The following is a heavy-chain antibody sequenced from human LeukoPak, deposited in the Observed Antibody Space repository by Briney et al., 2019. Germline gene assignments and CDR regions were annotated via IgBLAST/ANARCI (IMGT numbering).Heavy chain of an antibody. CDR2: IYPGDSDT. J-gene: IGHJ3*02. Sequence: GESLKISCKGSGYSFTSYWIGWVRQMPGKGLEWMGIIYPGDSDTRYSPSFQGQVTISVDKTISTAYLQWSSLKASDNAMYYCASREGSGSYYVGAFDIWGQGTMVTVSS. CDR3: ASREGSGSYYVGAFDI. CDR1: GYSFTSYW. D-gene: IGHD3-10*01. V-gene: IGHV5-51*01.